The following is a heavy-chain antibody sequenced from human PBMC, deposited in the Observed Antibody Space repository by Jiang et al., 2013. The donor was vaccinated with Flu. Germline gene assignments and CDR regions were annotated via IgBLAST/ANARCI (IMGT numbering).Heavy chain of an antibody. D-gene: IGHD3-22*01. CDR2: IYYSGST. V-gene: IGHV4-59*01. Sequence: GLVKPSETLSLTCTVSGGSISSYYWSWIRQPPGKGLEWIGYIYYSGSTNYNPSLKSRVTISVGTSKNQFSLKLSSVTAADTAVYYCARQGGYPTGDAFDIWGQGTMVTVSS. J-gene: IGHJ3*02. CDR3: ARQGGYPTGDAFDI. CDR1: GGSISSYY.